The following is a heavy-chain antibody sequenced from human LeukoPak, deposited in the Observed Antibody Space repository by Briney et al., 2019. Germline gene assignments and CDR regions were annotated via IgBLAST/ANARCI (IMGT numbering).Heavy chain of an antibody. V-gene: IGHV3-21*01. J-gene: IGHJ4*02. CDR1: GFTFSSYS. Sequence: GGSLRLSCAASGFTFSSYSMNWVRQAPGKGLEWVSSISSSSSYIYYADSVKGRFTISRDNAKSSLYLQMNSLRAEDTAVYYCARDQTYCSGGSCYGRDYWGQGTLVTVSS. CDR3: ARDQTYCSGGSCYGRDY. CDR2: ISSSSSYI. D-gene: IGHD2-15*01.